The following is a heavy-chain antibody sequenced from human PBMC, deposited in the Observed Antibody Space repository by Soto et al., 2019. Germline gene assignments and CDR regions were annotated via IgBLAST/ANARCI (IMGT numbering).Heavy chain of an antibody. CDR3: ARGQIFSDWFDP. CDR1: GVTISGYY. Sequence: QVHLQESGPGLVKPSETLSLTCSVSGVTISGYYWTWIRQPAGKGLEWIGRIYSSGNTNYNPSLQRRVTMSLDTSNNQVSLRLTSVTAADTAVYYCARGQIFSDWFDPCGQVTLVTGSS. V-gene: IGHV4-4*07. CDR2: IYSSGNT. J-gene: IGHJ5*02. D-gene: IGHD3-9*01.